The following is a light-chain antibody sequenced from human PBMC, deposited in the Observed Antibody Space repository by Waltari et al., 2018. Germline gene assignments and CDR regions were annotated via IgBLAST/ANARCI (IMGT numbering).Light chain of an antibody. Sequence: SYELTQSPSLSVSPGQTARITSSGDALPNQYAYWYQQKPGQAPVLVMYKDSERPSRIPERFSGSSSGTTVTLTITAVQAEDEADYYCHSADNSNSYQVFGGGTKLTVL. CDR1: ALPNQY. J-gene: IGLJ2*01. CDR2: KDS. V-gene: IGLV3-25*03. CDR3: HSADNSNSYQV.